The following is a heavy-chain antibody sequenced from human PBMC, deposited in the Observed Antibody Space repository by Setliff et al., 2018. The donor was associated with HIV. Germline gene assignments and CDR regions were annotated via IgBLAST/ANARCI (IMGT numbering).Heavy chain of an antibody. CDR1: GYTFFEYY. J-gene: IGHJ4*02. CDR2: INPYNGAT. V-gene: IGHV1-2*02. CDR3: ARAPIYCGGDCYLFDY. Sequence: GASVKVSCKASGYTFFEYYMFWLRQAPGQGLVWMGWINPYNGATKSAHKFQGRVTVTRDTSITTTYMELTRLTSDDTAIYYCARAPIYCGGDCYLFDYWGQGTLVTVSS. D-gene: IGHD2-21*02.